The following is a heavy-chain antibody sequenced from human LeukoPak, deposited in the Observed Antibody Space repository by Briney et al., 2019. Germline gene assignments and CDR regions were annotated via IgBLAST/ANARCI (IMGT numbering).Heavy chain of an antibody. V-gene: IGHV1-2*06. J-gene: IGHJ3*02. Sequence: ASVKVSCKASGGTFSSYAISWVRQAPGQGLEWMGRINPNSGGTNYAQKFQGRVTMTRDTSISTVDMELSRLRSDDTAVYYCARANSENPFDIWGQGTMVTVSS. CDR1: GGTFSSYA. D-gene: IGHD1-26*01. CDR2: INPNSGGT. CDR3: ARANSENPFDI.